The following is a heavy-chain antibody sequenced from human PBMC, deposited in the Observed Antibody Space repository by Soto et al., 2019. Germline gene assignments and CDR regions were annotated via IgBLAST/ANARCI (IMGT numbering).Heavy chain of an antibody. CDR2: INPNSGGT. V-gene: IGHV1-2*04. J-gene: IGHJ3*02. D-gene: IGHD3-3*01. Sequence: AAVKVSCKASGYTFTGYYMHWVRQAPGQGLEWMGWINPNSGGTNYAQKFQGWVTMTRDTSISTAYMELSRLRSDLTAMYYCARIGRQTGYDFWSGYFSGPHAFDIWGQGTMVTVSS. CDR1: GYTFTGYY. CDR3: ARIGRQTGYDFWSGYFSGPHAFDI.